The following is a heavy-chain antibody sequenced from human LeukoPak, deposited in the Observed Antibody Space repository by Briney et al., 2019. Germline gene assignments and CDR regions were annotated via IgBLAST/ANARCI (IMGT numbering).Heavy chain of an antibody. CDR3: AVFPSGSFAFDI. J-gene: IGHJ3*02. V-gene: IGHV3-30-3*01. CDR1: A. Sequence: AMHWVRQAPGKGLEWVALISFDGSSKYYAESVKGRFTISRDNSKNTLYLLMNSLTAEDTAVYYCAVFPSGSFAFDIWGQGTMVIVSS. CDR2: ISFDGSSK. D-gene: IGHD1-26*01.